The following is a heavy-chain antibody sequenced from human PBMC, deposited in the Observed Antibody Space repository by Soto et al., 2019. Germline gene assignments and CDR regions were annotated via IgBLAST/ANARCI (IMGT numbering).Heavy chain of an antibody. Sequence: QVQLVQSAAEVKKPGASVKVSYKASGYTFIRYGITWVRQAPGQGLEWVGWISAYNDYTIYAQKLQGRVFMTTDTSTRTVYMELRGLKSDDTAVYFCARGGYYDNSWGKLSHYGLDVWGQGTSVTVSS. D-gene: IGHD3-16*01. CDR3: ARGGYYDNSWGKLSHYGLDV. CDR1: GYTFIRYG. J-gene: IGHJ6*02. CDR2: ISAYNDYT. V-gene: IGHV1-18*01.